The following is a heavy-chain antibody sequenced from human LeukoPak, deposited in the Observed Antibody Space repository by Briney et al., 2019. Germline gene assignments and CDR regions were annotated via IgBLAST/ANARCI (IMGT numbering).Heavy chain of an antibody. D-gene: IGHD1-26*01. CDR1: GFTFSSHA. CDR2: ISGSGGST. Sequence: GGSLRLSCAASGFTFSSHAMSWVRQAPGKGLEWVSAISGSGGSTYYADSVKGRFTISRDNSKNTLYLQMNSLRAEGTAVYYCARGFTSGSSNLDYWGQGTLVTVSS. CDR3: ARGFTSGSSNLDY. V-gene: IGHV3-23*01. J-gene: IGHJ4*02.